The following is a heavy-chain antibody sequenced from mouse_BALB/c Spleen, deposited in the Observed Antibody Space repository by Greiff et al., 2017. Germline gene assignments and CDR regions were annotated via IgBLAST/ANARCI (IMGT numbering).Heavy chain of an antibody. V-gene: IGHV14-3*02. CDR1: GFNIKDTY. Sequence: DVKLQESGAELVKPGASVKLSCTASGFNIKDTYMHWVKQRPEQGLEWIGRIDPANGNTKYDPKFQGKATITADTSSNTAYLQLSSLTSEDTAVYYCARWGDYGSSSPYWYFDVWGAGTTVTVSS. CDR2: IDPANGNT. J-gene: IGHJ1*01. D-gene: IGHD1-1*01. CDR3: ARWGDYGSSSPYWYFDV.